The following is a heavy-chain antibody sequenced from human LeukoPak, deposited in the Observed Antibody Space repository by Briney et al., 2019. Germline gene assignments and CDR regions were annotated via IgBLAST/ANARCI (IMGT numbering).Heavy chain of an antibody. Sequence: SEILSLTCAVYGGSFSAYYWSWIRQPPGKGLEWIGEINHSGSTNYTPSLKSRVTISVDTSKNQFSLKLSSVTAADTAVYYCAPTDCSGGSCYSSWFDPWGQGTLVTVSS. CDR3: APTDCSGGSCYSSWFDP. V-gene: IGHV4-34*01. CDR1: GGSFSAYY. CDR2: INHSGST. J-gene: IGHJ5*02. D-gene: IGHD2-15*01.